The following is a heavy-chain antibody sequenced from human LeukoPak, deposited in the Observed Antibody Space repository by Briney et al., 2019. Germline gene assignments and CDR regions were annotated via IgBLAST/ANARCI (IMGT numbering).Heavy chain of an antibody. J-gene: IGHJ5*02. D-gene: IGHD5-12*01. CDR2: INPSSGGT. V-gene: IGHV1-2*02. CDR3: ARAADVVATGVLNWFDP. CDR1: GYTFTGYY. Sequence: ASVLVSCKASGYTFTGYYMHWVRQAPGQGLEWMGWINPSSGGTNYAQKFQGRVTMTSDTSISTAYMELSRLRSDDTAVYYCARAADVVATGVLNWFDPWGQGTLVTVSS.